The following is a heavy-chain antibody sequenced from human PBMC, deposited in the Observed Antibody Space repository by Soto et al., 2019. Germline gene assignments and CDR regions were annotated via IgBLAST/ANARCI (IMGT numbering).Heavy chain of an antibody. CDR1: DSTFSSYS. J-gene: IGHJ3*02. D-gene: IGHD2-2*02. CDR3: LRGGRGYTKDETLDI. V-gene: IGHV3-21*01. CDR2: ISSRSSVI. Sequence: EVQLVESGGGLVKPGESLRLSCVASDSTFSSYSMNWVRQAPGRGLEWVSSISSRSSVIFYAESMRRRFTTSRNNAKNSLYLQMNSLRAEDTAVYYCLRGGRGYTKDETLDIWGQGTMVTVSS.